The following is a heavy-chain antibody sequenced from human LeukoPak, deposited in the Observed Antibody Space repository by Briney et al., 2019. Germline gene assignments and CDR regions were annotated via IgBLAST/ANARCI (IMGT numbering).Heavy chain of an antibody. CDR3: ARVSSGWSEFDY. J-gene: IGHJ4*02. V-gene: IGHV4-59*01. CDR1: GGSISSYY. D-gene: IGHD6-19*01. Sequence: SETLSLTCTVSGGSISSYYWSWIRQPPGKGLEWIGYIYYSGSTNYNPSLKSRVTISVDTSKNQSSLKLSSVTAADTAVYYCARVSSGWSEFDYWGQGTLVTVSS. CDR2: IYYSGST.